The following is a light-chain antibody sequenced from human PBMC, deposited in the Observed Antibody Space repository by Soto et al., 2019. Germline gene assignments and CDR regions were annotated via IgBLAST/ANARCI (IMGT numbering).Light chain of an antibody. CDR1: QSVSSN. J-gene: IGKJ1*01. CDR3: QQYSNWPRT. Sequence: EIVMTQSPATLSVSPGERATLSCRASQSVSSNLAWYQQKPGQAPRLLIYGASTRATGIPARFSGSGSGTEFTLTISSLQSEDFAVYYCQQYSNWPRTSGQGTKV. V-gene: IGKV3-15*01. CDR2: GAS.